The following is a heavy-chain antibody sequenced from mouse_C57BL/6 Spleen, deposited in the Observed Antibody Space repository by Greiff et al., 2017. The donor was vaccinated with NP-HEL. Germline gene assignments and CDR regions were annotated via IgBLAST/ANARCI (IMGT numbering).Heavy chain of an antibody. J-gene: IGHJ1*03. V-gene: IGHV1-18*01. CDR1: GYTFTDYN. CDR2: INPNNGGT. CDR3: AREGITTVVARYFDV. Sequence: EVQLQQSGPELVKPGASVKIPCKASGYTFTDYNMDWVKQSHGKSLEWIGDINPNNGGTIYNQKFKGKATLTVDKSSSTAYMELRSLTSEDAAVYYCAREGITTVVARYFDVWGTGTTVTVSS. D-gene: IGHD1-1*01.